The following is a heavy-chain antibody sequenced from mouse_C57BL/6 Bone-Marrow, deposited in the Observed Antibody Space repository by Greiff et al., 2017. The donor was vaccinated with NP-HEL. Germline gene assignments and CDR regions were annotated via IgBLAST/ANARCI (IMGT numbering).Heavy chain of an antibody. V-gene: IGHV1-75*01. CDR1: GYTFTDYY. CDR2: IFPGSGST. CDR3: ARGHYYGSSFYFDY. Sequence: VKLMESGPELVKPGASVKISCKASGYTFTDYYINWVKQRPGQGLEWIGWIFPGSGSTYYNEKFKGKATLTVDKSSSTAYMLLSSLTSEDSAVYFCARGHYYGSSFYFDYWGQGTTLTVSS. D-gene: IGHD1-1*01. J-gene: IGHJ2*01.